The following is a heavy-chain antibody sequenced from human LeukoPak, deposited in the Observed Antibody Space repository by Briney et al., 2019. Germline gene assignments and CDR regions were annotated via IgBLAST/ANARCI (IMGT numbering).Heavy chain of an antibody. D-gene: IGHD3-10*01. J-gene: IGHJ4*02. CDR3: ARNYYGSGSYYKSSYYFDY. Sequence: GGSLRLSCAASGFTFSSYEMNWVRQAPGKGLEWVSVIYSGGSTYYADSVKGRFTISRDNSKNTLYLQMNSLRAEDTAVYYCARNYYGSGSYYKSSYYFDYWGQGTLVTVSS. CDR2: IYSGGST. V-gene: IGHV3-66*01. CDR1: GFTFSSYE.